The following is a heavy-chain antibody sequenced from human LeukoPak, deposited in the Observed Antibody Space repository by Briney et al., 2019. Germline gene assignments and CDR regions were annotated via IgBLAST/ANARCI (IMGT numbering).Heavy chain of an antibody. CDR2: ISYSGTT. CDR1: AGSVSGYF. V-gene: IGHV4-59*02. Sequence: SETLSLTCTVSAGSVSGYFWNWIRQSPGKGLEWVGYISYSGTTNYNPSLKSRVTISVDTSKNQFSLKRSSVTAADTAVYYCARALYSASRYFDLWGRGTLVTVSS. D-gene: IGHD6-13*01. CDR3: ARALYSASRYFDL. J-gene: IGHJ2*01.